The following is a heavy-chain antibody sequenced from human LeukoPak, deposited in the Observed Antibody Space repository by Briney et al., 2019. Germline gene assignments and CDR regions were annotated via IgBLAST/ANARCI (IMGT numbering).Heavy chain of an antibody. CDR1: GYTFTSYG. CDR2: ISAYNGNT. Sequence: ASVKVSCKASGYTFTSYGISWVRQAPGQGLEWMGWISAYNGNTNYAQKLQGRVTMTTDTSTSTAYMELRSLRSDDTAVYYCARTIAAAGTNWFDPWAREPWSPSPQ. J-gene: IGHJ5*02. CDR3: ARTIAAAGTNWFDP. D-gene: IGHD6-13*01. V-gene: IGHV1-18*01.